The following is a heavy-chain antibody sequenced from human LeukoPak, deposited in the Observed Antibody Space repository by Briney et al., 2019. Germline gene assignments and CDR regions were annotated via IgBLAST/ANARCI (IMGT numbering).Heavy chain of an antibody. J-gene: IGHJ4*02. V-gene: IGHV3-48*01. CDR3: ARTYGSGSLDY. Sequence: GGSLRLSCAASGFTFSSHWMHWVRQAPGKGLEWISYISGSGEAIFYADSVQGRFTISRDNAKNSIYLQMNTLRAEDTAVYYCARTYGSGSLDYGGQGTLVTVSS. CDR2: ISGSGEAI. CDR1: GFTFSSHW. D-gene: IGHD2-15*01.